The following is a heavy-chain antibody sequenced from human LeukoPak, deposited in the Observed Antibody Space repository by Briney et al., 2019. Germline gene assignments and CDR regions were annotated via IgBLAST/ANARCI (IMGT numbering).Heavy chain of an antibody. CDR2: ISDSSTYI. D-gene: IGHD6-13*01. Sequence: PGGSLRLSCAASGFTFTNSGMHWVRQAPGKGLEWVSSISDSSTYIYYADSVKGRFTISRDNAKNSLYLQMNSLRAEDTAVYYCVRDIAAAGILMTRGGYWGQGTLVTVSS. CDR1: GFTFTNSG. CDR3: VRDIAAAGILMTRGGY. J-gene: IGHJ4*02. V-gene: IGHV3-21*01.